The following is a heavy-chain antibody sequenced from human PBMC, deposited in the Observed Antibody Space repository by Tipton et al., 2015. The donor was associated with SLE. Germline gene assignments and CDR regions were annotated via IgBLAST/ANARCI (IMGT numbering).Heavy chain of an antibody. D-gene: IGHD6-6*01. CDR1: GGSISSYY. Sequence: GLVKPSETLSLTCTVSGGSISSYYWSWIRQPPGKGLEWIGYIYYSGSTNYNPSLKSRVTISVDTSKNQFSLKLRSVTAADTAVYYCVKDHKPARPHPTTNWFDRWGQGTLVTVSS. J-gene: IGHJ5*02. CDR3: VKDHKPARPHPTTNWFDR. CDR2: IYYSGST. V-gene: IGHV4-59*12.